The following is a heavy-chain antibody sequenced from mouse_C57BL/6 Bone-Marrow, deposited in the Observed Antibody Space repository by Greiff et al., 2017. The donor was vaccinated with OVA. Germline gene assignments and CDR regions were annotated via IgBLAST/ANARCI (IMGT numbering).Heavy chain of an antibody. J-gene: IGHJ4*01. Sequence: EVQGVESGGGLVQPGGSLKLSCAASGFTFSDYYMYWVRQTPEKRLEWVAYISNGGGSTYYPDTVKGRFTISRDNAKNTLYLQMSRLKSEDTAMYYCASQGDYYSNFYAMDYWGQGTSVTVSS. V-gene: IGHV5-12*01. CDR1: GFTFSDYY. D-gene: IGHD2-5*01. CDR2: ISNGGGST. CDR3: ASQGDYYSNFYAMDY.